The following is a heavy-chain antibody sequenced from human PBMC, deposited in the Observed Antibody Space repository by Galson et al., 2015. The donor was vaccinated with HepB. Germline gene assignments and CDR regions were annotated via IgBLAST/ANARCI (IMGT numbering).Heavy chain of an antibody. D-gene: IGHD2-2*03. V-gene: IGHV1-2*02. CDR3: ARSGFGYCSSTSCTPGDDAFDI. CDR2: INPNSGGT. Sequence: SVKVSCKASGGTFSSYAISWVRQAPGQGLEWMGWINPNSGGTNYAQKFQGRVTMTRDTSISTAYMELSRLRSDDTAVYYCARSGFGYCSSTSCTPGDDAFDIWGQGTLVTVSS. J-gene: IGHJ3*02. CDR1: GGTFSSYA.